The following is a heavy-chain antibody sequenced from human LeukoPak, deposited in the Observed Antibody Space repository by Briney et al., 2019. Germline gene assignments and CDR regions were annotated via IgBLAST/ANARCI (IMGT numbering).Heavy chain of an antibody. CDR2: IYYTGVT. CDR3: ARHGNGAFDI. V-gene: IGHV4-39*01. J-gene: IGHJ3*02. CDR1: GDSISSSSSFY. Sequence: SETLSLTCTVSGDSISSSSSFYWGWIRQSPEKGLEWIASIYYTGVTYYKLSLKSRLTIVIDTSKNQFSLRLTSVTAADTAVYYCARHGNGAFDIWGQGTMVTVSS. D-gene: IGHD1-1*01.